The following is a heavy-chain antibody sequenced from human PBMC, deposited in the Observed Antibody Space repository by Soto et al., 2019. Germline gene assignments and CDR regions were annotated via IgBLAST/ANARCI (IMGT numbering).Heavy chain of an antibody. D-gene: IGHD4-4*01. CDR2: ISYDGSNK. CDR3: AKSYYSNYEPPDY. J-gene: IGHJ4*02. CDR1: GFTFSSYG. Sequence: QVQLVESGGGVVQPGRSLRLSCAASGFTFSSYGMHWVRQAPGTGLEWVAVISYDGSNKYYADSVKGRFTISRDNSKNTLYLQMNSLRAEDTAVYYCAKSYYSNYEPPDYWGQGTLVTVSS. V-gene: IGHV3-30*18.